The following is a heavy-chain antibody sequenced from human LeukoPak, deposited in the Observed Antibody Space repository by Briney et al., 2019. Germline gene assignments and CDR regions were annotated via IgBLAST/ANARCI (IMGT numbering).Heavy chain of an antibody. Sequence: PGGSLRLSCAASGFTFSSYEMNWVRQAPGKGLEWVSYISSSGSTISYADSVKGRFAISRDNPKNSLYLQMNSLRAEDTAVYYCARRLRRNYFNYWGQGTLVTVSS. CDR1: GFTFSSYE. CDR3: ARRLRRNYFNY. D-gene: IGHD4-17*01. CDR2: ISSSGSTI. V-gene: IGHV3-48*03. J-gene: IGHJ4*02.